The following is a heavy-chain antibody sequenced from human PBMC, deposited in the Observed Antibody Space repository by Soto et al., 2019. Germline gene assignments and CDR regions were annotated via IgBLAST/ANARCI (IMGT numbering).Heavy chain of an antibody. CDR3: ARDRSGSYDY. Sequence: PGGSLRLSCAASVFTFSSFWMHWVRQVPGKGLVWVSHINSDGSSTRYADSVKGRFTISRDNARNTLYLQMNGLRADDTAVYYCARDRSGSYDYWGQGTLVTVSS. CDR1: VFTFSSFW. CDR2: INSDGSST. J-gene: IGHJ4*02. D-gene: IGHD1-26*01. V-gene: IGHV3-74*01.